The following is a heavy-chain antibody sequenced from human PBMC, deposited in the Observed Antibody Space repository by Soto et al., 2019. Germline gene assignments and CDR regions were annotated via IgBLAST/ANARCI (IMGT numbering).Heavy chain of an antibody. D-gene: IGHD2-15*01. J-gene: IGHJ5*02. Sequence: PSETLSLTCAVSGGSISSSNWWGWVRQPPGKGLEWIGEIYHSGSTNYNPSLKSRVTISVDKSKNQFSLKLSSVTAADTAVYYCARVAGTFLQHWFDPWGQGTLVTVSS. CDR3: ARVAGTFLQHWFDP. CDR2: IYHSGST. V-gene: IGHV4-4*02. CDR1: GGSISSSNW.